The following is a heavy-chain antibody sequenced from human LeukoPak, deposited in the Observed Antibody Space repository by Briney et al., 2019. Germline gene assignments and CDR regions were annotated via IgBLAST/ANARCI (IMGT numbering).Heavy chain of an antibody. D-gene: IGHD3-3*01. Sequence: ASVKVSCKASGGTFSSYGISWVRQAPGQGLEWMGWISAYNGNTNYAQKLQGRVTMTTDTSTSTAYMELRSLRSDDTAVYYCARDRDGYDFWSGYPLDYWGQGTLVTVSS. J-gene: IGHJ4*02. CDR1: GGTFSSYG. CDR2: ISAYNGNT. CDR3: ARDRDGYDFWSGYPLDY. V-gene: IGHV1-18*01.